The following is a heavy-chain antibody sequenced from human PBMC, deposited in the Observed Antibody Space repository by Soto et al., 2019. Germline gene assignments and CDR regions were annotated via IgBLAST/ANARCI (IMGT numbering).Heavy chain of an antibody. Sequence: EVQLVESGGGLVKPGGSLRLSCAASGFTFSTYSMNWVRQAPGKGLEWVSSISSSSSYIYYADSVKGRFTISRDNAKNSLYLQMKSLRDEDTAVYYCARYDSSGDYWPYYYYGMDVWGQGTTVTVSS. CDR2: ISSSSSYI. J-gene: IGHJ6*02. V-gene: IGHV3-21*01. CDR1: GFTFSTYS. CDR3: ARYDSSGDYWPYYYYGMDV. D-gene: IGHD3-22*01.